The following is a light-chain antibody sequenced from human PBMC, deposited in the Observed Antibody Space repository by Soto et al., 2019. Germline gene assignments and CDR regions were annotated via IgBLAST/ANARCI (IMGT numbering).Light chain of an antibody. CDR3: LQYHNLWA. CDR2: KAS. V-gene: IGKV1-5*03. Sequence: GEKVPIPCRASQSISSWLDWYQQKPGKAPKLLIYKASTLKSGVPSRFIGSGSGTEFTLTISSLQSEDFTVYSCLQYHNLWAFGQGTMVDI. J-gene: IGKJ1*01. CDR1: QSISSW.